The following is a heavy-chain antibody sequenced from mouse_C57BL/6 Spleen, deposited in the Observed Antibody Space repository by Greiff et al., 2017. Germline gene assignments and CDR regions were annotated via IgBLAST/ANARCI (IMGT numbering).Heavy chain of an antibody. Sequence: VQLQQPGAELVKPGASVKLSCKASGYTFTSYWMQWVKQRPGQGLEWIGEIDPSDSYTNYNQKFKGKATLTVDKSSSTAYMQLSSLTSEDSAVYYCARSRKTYFDYWGQGTTLTVSS. CDR3: ARSRKTYFDY. CDR1: GYTFTSYW. J-gene: IGHJ2*01. CDR2: IDPSDSYT. V-gene: IGHV1-50*01.